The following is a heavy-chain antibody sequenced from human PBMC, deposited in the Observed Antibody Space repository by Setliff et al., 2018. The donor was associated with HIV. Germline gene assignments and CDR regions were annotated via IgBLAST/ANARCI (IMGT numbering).Heavy chain of an antibody. V-gene: IGHV1-46*01. CDR1: GFTLISYH. J-gene: IGHJ4*02. D-gene: IGHD1-1*01. Sequence: GASVKVSCKASGFTLISYHMHWVRQAPGRGLEWMTMITPTDDITTYAQNFQGRVTMTRDTSTSTVYMELSSLRSEDTAVYYCAKDDQRSWASDYWGQGTLVTVSS. CDR3: AKDDQRSWASDY. CDR2: ITPTDDIT.